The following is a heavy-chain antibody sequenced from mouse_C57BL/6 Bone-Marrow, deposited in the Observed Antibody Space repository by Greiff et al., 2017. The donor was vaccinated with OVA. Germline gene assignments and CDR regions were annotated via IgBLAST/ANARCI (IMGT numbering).Heavy chain of an antibody. Sequence: EVQLVESGGDLVKPGGSLKLSCAASGFTFSSSGMSWVRQTPDKRLEWVATISSGGSYTYYPDSVKGRFTISRDNAKNTLYLQMSSLKSEDTAMYYCARHRGAWYFDVWGTGTTVTVSS. CDR3: ARHRGAWYFDV. J-gene: IGHJ1*03. CDR1: GFTFSSSG. CDR2: ISSGGSYT. D-gene: IGHD3-3*01. V-gene: IGHV5-6*01.